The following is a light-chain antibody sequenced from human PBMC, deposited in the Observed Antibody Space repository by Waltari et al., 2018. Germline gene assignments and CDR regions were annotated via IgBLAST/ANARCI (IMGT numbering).Light chain of an antibody. CDR2: ASS. J-gene: IGKJ5*01. CDR1: QTISRY. Sequence: DIQMTQSPSSLSASVGDRLTITCRANQTISRYLNWYHQKSGRVPNLLIYASSNLQSGVPSRFSGRGSGTDFTLSINSLQPEDFGIYYCQHSFSMPITFGQGTRLEIK. CDR3: QHSFSMPIT. V-gene: IGKV1-39*01.